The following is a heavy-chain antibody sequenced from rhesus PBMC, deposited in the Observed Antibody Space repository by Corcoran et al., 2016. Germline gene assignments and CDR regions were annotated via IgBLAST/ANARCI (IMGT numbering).Heavy chain of an antibody. CDR1: GFTFSSYW. CDR2: INRGGRRA. V-gene: IGHV3S25*01. CDR3: AKSEGDS. D-gene: IGHD2-33*01. J-gene: IGHJ4*01. Sequence: EVQLVESGGGLAKPGGSLRLSCAASGFTFSSYWMNWVRQAPGKGLEGVSAINRGGRRAYYADSVKGRFTISRDNSKNTLALQMNSLRAEDTAVYYCAKSEGDSWGQGVLVTVSS.